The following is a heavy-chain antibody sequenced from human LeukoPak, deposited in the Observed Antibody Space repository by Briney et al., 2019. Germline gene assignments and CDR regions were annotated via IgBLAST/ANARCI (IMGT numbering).Heavy chain of an antibody. D-gene: IGHD3-10*02. J-gene: IGHJ6*04. CDR1: ATTFSSHE. Sequence: PGGSLRLSCVASATTFSSHEMNWVRQAPGKGLEWVSYISSSGSTIYYADSVKGRFTISRDNAKNSLYLQMNSLRAEDTAVYYCAELGITMIGGVWGKGTTVTISS. CDR2: ISSSGSTI. V-gene: IGHV3-48*03. CDR3: AELGITMIGGV.